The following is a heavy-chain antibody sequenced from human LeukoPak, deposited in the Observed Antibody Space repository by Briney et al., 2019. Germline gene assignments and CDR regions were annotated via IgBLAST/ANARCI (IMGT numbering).Heavy chain of an antibody. J-gene: IGHJ4*02. CDR2: IVPSGST. Sequence: SETLSLTCTASGVSFRNYYWSWIRQPAGKGLEWIGRIVPSGSTNYNPSLKSRVTVSVATSENQFSLELNAVTAADTAVYCCAKEGAAPGPDFDYWGQGTLVIVSS. CDR3: AKEGAAPGPDFDY. V-gene: IGHV4-4*07. CDR1: GVSFRNYY. D-gene: IGHD6-13*01.